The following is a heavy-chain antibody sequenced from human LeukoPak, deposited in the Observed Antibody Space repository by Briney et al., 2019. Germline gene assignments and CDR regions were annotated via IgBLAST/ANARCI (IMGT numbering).Heavy chain of an antibody. CDR3: ARSPLLWFGELLYYFDY. V-gene: IGHV4-4*07. CDR1: GASISSYY. J-gene: IGHJ4*02. D-gene: IGHD3-10*01. Sequence: SSETLSLTCTVSGASISSYYWSWIRQPAAKGLEWIGRIYTSGSTNYNPSLKSRVTMSVDTSKNQFSLKLSSVTAADTAVYYCARSPLLWFGELLYYFDYWGQGTLVTVSS. CDR2: IYTSGST.